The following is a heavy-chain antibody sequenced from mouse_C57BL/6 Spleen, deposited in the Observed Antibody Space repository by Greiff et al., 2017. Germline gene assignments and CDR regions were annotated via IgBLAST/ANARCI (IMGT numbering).Heavy chain of an antibody. CDR3: ARNAPLDSSEAD. CDR1: GFSLTSYA. CDR2: IRTGGGT. V-gene: IGHV2-9-1*01. J-gene: IGHJ3*01. D-gene: IGHD3-2*02. Sequence: VQLVESGPGLVAPSQSLSITCTVSGFSLTSYAISWVRQPPGQGLEWLGVIRTGGGTNYNSARISRLSTSKDNSKSQVFLKRNSLQTDDTARYYCARNAPLDSSEADWGQGTLVTVAA.